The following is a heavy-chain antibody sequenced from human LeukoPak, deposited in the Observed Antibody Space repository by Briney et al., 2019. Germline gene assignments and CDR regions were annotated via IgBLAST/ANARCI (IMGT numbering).Heavy chain of an antibody. CDR1: GFTFDDYG. D-gene: IGHD1-26*01. V-gene: IGHV3-20*01. J-gene: IGHJ4*02. CDR2: INWNGGST. CDR3: ARDLAEGGATFDSDYFDY. Sequence: PGGSLRLSCAASGFTFDDYGMSWVRQAPGKGLEWVSGINWNGGSTGYADSVKGRFTISRDNAKNSLYLQMNSLRAEDTALYHCARDLAEGGATFDSDYFDYWGQGTLVTVSS.